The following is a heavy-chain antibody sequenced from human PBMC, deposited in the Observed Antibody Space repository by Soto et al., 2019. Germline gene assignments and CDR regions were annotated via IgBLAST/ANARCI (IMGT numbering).Heavy chain of an antibody. V-gene: IGHV1-46*01. D-gene: IGHD3-22*01. Sequence: GASVKVSCKASGYTFTSYYMHWVRQAPGQGLEWMGIINPSGGSTSYAQKFQGRVTMTRDTSTSTVYMELSSLRSEDTAVYYFAIDLLTYYYDSSGYLGSSFDYWGQGTLVTVSS. CDR3: AIDLLTYYYDSSGYLGSSFDY. CDR2: INPSGGST. CDR1: GYTFTSYY. J-gene: IGHJ4*02.